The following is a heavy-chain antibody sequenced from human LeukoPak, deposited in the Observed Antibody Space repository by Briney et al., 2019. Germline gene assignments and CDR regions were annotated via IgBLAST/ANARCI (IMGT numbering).Heavy chain of an antibody. CDR3: ATGKDYYGSGSFDY. V-gene: IGHV4-30-2*01. CDR1: GGSISSGGYS. CDR2: IYHSGST. J-gene: IGHJ4*02. D-gene: IGHD3-10*01. Sequence: SETLSLTCAVSGGSISSGGYSWSWIRQPPGKGLEWIGYIYHSGSTYYNPSLKSRVTISVDRSKNQFSLKLSSVTAADTAVYYCATGKDYYGSGSFDYWGQGTLVTVSS.